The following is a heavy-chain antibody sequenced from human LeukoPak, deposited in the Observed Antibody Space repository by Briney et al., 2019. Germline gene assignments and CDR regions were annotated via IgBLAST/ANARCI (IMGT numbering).Heavy chain of an antibody. CDR2: INPNSGGT. V-gene: IGHV1-2*06. Sequence: ASVKVSCKASGYTFTGYYMHWVRQAPGQGLEWMGRINPNSGGTNYAQKLQGRVTMTTDTSTSTAYMELRSLRSDDTAVYYCARDLFGTVAIITMVRGVIPLDYWGQGTLVTVSS. CDR1: GYTFTGYY. J-gene: IGHJ4*02. CDR3: ARDLFGTVAIITMVRGVIPLDY. D-gene: IGHD3-10*01.